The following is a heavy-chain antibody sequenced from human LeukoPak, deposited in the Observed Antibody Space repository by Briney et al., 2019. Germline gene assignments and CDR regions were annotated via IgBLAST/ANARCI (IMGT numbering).Heavy chain of an antibody. Sequence: PSETLSLTCAVSGYSISSGYYWGWIRQPPGKGLEWIGSIYHSGSTYYNPSLKSRVTISVDTSKNQFSLKLTSVTAADTAVYYCARAYSSSSIFDYWGQGTLVTVSS. J-gene: IGHJ4*02. V-gene: IGHV4-38-2*01. CDR2: IYHSGST. CDR1: GYSISSGYY. D-gene: IGHD6-6*01. CDR3: ARAYSSSSIFDY.